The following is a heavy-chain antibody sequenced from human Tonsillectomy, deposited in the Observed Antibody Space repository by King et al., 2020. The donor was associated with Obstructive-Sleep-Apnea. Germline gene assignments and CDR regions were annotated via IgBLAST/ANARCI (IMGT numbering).Heavy chain of an antibody. D-gene: IGHD5-18*01. J-gene: IGHJ4*02. CDR1: GFTFSDHY. V-gene: IGHV3-72*01. Sequence: QLVQSGGGLVQPGGSLRLSCAASGFTFSDHYMDWVRQAPGKGLEWVGRARNKGNSYTTEYAASVKGRFIISRDDSKNSLYLQLNSLKTEDTAVYYCAREINATMVTFDYWGQGTLVTVSS. CDR3: AREINATMVTFDY. CDR2: ARNKGNSYTT.